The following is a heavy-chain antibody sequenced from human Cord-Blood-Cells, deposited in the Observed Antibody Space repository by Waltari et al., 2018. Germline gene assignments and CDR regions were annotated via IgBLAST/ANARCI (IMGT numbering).Heavy chain of an antibody. CDR2: ISYDGSNK. CDR1: GFTFSSYA. J-gene: IGHJ2*01. V-gene: IGHV3-30-3*01. Sequence: QVQLVESGGGVVQPGRSLRLSCAASGFTFSSYAMHWVRQAPGKGLEWVAVISYDGSNKYYADSVKGRFTIARDNSKNTLYLQMNSLRAEDTAVYYWAGTKGNVDWYFDLWGRGTLVTVSS. CDR3: AGTKGNVDWYFDL. D-gene: IGHD1-1*01.